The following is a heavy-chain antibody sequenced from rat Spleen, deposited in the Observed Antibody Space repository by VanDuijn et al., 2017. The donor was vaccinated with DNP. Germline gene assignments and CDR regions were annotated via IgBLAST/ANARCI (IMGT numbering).Heavy chain of an antibody. Sequence: EVQLQESGPGLVKPSQSLSLTCSVTGYSITSSYRWNWIRKFPGNKMEWVGHITYSGDTSYNPSLRSRISITRDTSKNQFFLQLNSVTTEDTATYYCARWSDYFDYWGQGVMVTVSS. CDR3: ARWSDYFDY. V-gene: IGHV3-1*01. J-gene: IGHJ2*01. CDR1: GYSITSSY. CDR2: ITYSGDT.